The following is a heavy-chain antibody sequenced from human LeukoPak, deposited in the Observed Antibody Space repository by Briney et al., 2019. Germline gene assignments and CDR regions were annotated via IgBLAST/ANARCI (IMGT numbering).Heavy chain of an antibody. CDR1: GFTVSTYE. Sequence: QAGGSLRLSCAASGFTVSTYEMNWVRQAPGKGLEWVSYFSSIGSSLNHADSVKGRFTISRDNAKDSLYLQMNSLRAEDRAVYYGAKDLLGGDSGSYYEVGELGMDVWGQGTTVTVSS. V-gene: IGHV3-48*03. D-gene: IGHD1-26*01. CDR2: FSSIGSSL. J-gene: IGHJ6*02. CDR3: AKDLLGGDSGSYYEVGELGMDV.